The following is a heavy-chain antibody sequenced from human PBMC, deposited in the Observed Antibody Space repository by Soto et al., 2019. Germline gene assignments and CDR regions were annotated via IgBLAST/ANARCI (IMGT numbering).Heavy chain of an antibody. V-gene: IGHV1-18*01. J-gene: IGHJ5*02. CDR3: ASVGYTLRFFPWFAP. D-gene: IGHD3-3*01. CDR1: GYTFTSYG. CDR2: ISAYNGNT. Sequence: ASVKVSCKASGYTFTSYGISWVRQAPGQGLEWMGWISAYNGNTNYAQKLQGRVTMTTDTSTSTAYMELRSLRSDDTAVYYCASVGYTLRFFPWFAPWGQEPLVPVSS.